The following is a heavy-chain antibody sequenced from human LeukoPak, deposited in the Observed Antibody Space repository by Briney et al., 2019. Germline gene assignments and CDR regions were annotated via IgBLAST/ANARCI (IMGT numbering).Heavy chain of an antibody. J-gene: IGHJ3*02. CDR1: GYTFTGYY. CDR3: AADVYYDSSGYPGGAFDI. CDR2: INPNSGGT. D-gene: IGHD3-22*01. V-gene: IGHV1-2*02. Sequence: ASVKVSCKASGYTFTGYYMHWVRQAPGQGLEWMGWINPNSGGTNYAQKFQGRVTMTRDTSISTAYMELSRLRSDDTAVYYCAADVYYDSSGYPGGAFDIWGQGTMVTVSS.